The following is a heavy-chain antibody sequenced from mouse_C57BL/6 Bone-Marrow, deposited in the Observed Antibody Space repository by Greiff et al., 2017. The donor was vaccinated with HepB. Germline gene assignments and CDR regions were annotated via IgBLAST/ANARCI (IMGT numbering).Heavy chain of an antibody. J-gene: IGHJ4*01. D-gene: IGHD1-1*01. CDR3: ARESTTVVATDYYAIDY. CDR2: IHPNSGST. Sequence: QVQLQQPGAELVKPGASVKLSCKASGYTFTSYWMHWVKQRPGQGLEWIGMIHPNSGSTNYNEKFKSKATLTVDKSSSTAYMQLSSLTSEDSAVYYCARESTTVVATDYYAIDYWGQGTSVTVSS. CDR1: GYTFTSYW. V-gene: IGHV1-64*01.